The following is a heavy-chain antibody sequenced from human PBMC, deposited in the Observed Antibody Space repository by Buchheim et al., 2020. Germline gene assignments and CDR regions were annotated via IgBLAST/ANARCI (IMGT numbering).Heavy chain of an antibody. J-gene: IGHJ3*02. Sequence: EVQLVESGGGLIQPGGSLRLSCAASGFTFSTYSMNWVRQAPGKGLEWVSYISSSSSTIYYADSVKGRFTISRDNAKNSLYLQMNSLRAEDTAVYYCARDGEWELLLYDAFDIWGQGT. CDR2: ISSSSSTI. CDR1: GFTFSTYS. D-gene: IGHD1-26*01. CDR3: ARDGEWELLLYDAFDI. V-gene: IGHV3-48*01.